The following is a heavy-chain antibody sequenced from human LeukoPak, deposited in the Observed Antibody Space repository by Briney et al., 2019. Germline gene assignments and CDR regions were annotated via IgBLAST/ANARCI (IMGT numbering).Heavy chain of an antibody. CDR1: GFTFSSYG. Sequence: GGSLRLSCAASGFTFSSYGMHWVRQAPGKGLEWVAVISYDGSNKYYADSVKDRFTISRDNSKNTLYLQMNSLRAEDTAVYYCAKPGGGSGSYYIYWGQGTLVTVSS. CDR3: AKPGGGSGSYYIY. CDR2: ISYDGSNK. J-gene: IGHJ4*02. D-gene: IGHD3-10*01. V-gene: IGHV3-30*18.